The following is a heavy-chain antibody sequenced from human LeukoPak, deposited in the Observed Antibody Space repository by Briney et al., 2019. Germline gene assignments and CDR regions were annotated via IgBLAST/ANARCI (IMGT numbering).Heavy chain of an antibody. V-gene: IGHV1-46*01. Sequence: ASEKVSCKASGYTFTSYYMHWVRQAPGQGLEWMGIINPSGSSTSYAQKFQGRVTMTRDTSTSTVYMELSSLRSEDTAVYYCARAFYYYDSSGYYQQAPPPDYWGQGTLVTVSS. CDR1: GYTFTSYY. CDR3: ARAFYYYDSSGYYQQAPPPDY. D-gene: IGHD3-22*01. CDR2: INPSGSST. J-gene: IGHJ4*02.